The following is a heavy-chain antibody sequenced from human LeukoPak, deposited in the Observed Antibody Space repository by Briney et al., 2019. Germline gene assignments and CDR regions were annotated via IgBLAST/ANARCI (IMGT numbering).Heavy chain of an antibody. D-gene: IGHD5-24*01. CDR3: ARDLGRDGSTTDY. CDR1: GYTFTSYG. Sequence: GASVKVSCKASGYTFTSYGISWVRQAPGQGLEWMGWINPNSGGTNYAQKFQGRVTMTRDTSISTAYMELSRLRSDDTAVYYCARDLGRDGSTTDYWGQGTLVTVSS. V-gene: IGHV1-2*02. CDR2: INPNSGGT. J-gene: IGHJ4*02.